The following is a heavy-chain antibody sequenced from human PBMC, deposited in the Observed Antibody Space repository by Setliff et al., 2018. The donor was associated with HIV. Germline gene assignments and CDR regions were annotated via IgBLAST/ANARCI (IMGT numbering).Heavy chain of an antibody. CDR1: GGSISSSSYY. CDR3: ARDGYSSSWYVISGSFDY. D-gene: IGHD6-13*01. Sequence: PSETLSLTCIVSGGSISSSSYYWGWIRQPPGKGLEWIGTVYYSGSTYYNPSLKSRVTISVDTSENQFSLKLSSVTAAGTAVYYCARDGYSSSWYVISGSFDYWGQGSLVTVSS. V-gene: IGHV4-39*07. CDR2: VYYSGST. J-gene: IGHJ4*02.